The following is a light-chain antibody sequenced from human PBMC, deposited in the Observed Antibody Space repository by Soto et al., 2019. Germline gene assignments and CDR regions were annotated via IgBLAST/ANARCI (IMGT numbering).Light chain of an antibody. Sequence: QSVLTQPASVSGSPGQSITISCTGTSSDIGRYDYVSWYQQFPGKAPKLLIYSNNQRPSGVPDRFSGSKSGTSASLAISGLQSEDEADYYCATWDDTLNGLFGGGTKLTVL. J-gene: IGLJ2*01. V-gene: IGLV1-44*01. CDR2: SNN. CDR1: SSDIGRYDY. CDR3: ATWDDTLNGL.